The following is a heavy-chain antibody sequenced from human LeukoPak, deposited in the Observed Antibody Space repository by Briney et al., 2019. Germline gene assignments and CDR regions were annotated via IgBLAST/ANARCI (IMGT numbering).Heavy chain of an antibody. CDR2: IYPGDSDT. Sequence: GESLKISCKGSGYSFTSYWIGWVRQMPGKGLEWMGIIYPGDSDTRYSPSFQGQVTISADKSISTAYLQWSSLKASDTAMYYCARRSGILTGTYYYYGMDVWGQGTTVTVSS. D-gene: IGHD3-9*01. CDR1: GYSFTSYW. CDR3: ARRSGILTGTYYYYGMDV. J-gene: IGHJ6*02. V-gene: IGHV5-51*01.